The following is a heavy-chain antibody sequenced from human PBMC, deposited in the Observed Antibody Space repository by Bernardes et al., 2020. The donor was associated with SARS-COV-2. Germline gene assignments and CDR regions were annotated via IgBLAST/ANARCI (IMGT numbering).Heavy chain of an antibody. D-gene: IGHD2-15*01. Sequence: GGSLRLSCAASGFTFSSYSMNWVRQAPGKGLEWVSSISSSSSYIYYADSVKGRFTISRDNAKNSLYLQMNSLRAEDTAVYYCARDLSIVVVVDPYYYYGMDVWGQGTTVTVSS. V-gene: IGHV3-21*01. CDR1: GFTFSSYS. CDR2: ISSSSSYI. CDR3: ARDLSIVVVVDPYYYYGMDV. J-gene: IGHJ6*02.